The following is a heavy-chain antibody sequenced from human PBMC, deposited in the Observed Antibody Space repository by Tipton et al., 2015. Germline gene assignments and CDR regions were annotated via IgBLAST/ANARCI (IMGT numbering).Heavy chain of an antibody. J-gene: IGHJ2*01. V-gene: IGHV4-39*07. Sequence: TLSLTCTVSGDSITSSSHYWGWIRQPPGKGLEWIGEINHSGSTNYNPSLKSRVTISVDTSKNQFSLKLSSVTAADTAVYYCARGLDDFWSGDYWYFDLWGRGTLVTVSS. D-gene: IGHD3-3*01. CDR3: ARGLDDFWSGDYWYFDL. CDR2: INHSGST. CDR1: GDSITSSSHY.